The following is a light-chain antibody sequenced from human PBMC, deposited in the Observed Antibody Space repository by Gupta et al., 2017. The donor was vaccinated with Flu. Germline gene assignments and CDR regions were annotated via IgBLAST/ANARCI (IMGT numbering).Light chain of an antibody. J-gene: IGLJ3*02. CDR3: QEWDRNSDNDV. Sequence: GETVRSTGNGNDVGSKGVDWNQQNTGQAPVLVVDNNSRRPSGIPERFSGSRSGTTATVTISGVEAGDEADYYCQEWDRNSDNDVFGGGTKLTVL. CDR1: DVGSKG. CDR2: NNS. V-gene: IGLV3-21*02.